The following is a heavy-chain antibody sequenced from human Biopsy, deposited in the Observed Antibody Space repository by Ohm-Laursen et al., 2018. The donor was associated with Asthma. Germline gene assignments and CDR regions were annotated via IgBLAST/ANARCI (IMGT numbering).Heavy chain of an antibody. V-gene: IGHV3-9*01. Sequence: SLRLSCTASGFKFDEYTMHWVRQAPGKGLEWVSGISCNSATIGYADSVEGRFTLSRDNAKNSVFLHMDSLRPEDTAFYYCAKVRSDWVITESFDYWGQGVLVTVSS. CDR1: GFKFDEYT. J-gene: IGHJ4*02. D-gene: IGHD3-22*01. CDR2: ISCNSATI. CDR3: AKVRSDWVITESFDY.